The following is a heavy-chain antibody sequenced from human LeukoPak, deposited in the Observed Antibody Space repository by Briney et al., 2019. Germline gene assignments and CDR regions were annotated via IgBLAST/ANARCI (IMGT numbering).Heavy chain of an antibody. D-gene: IGHD3-9*01. V-gene: IGHV4-39*01. CDR2: VYYSGST. J-gene: IGHJ4*02. Sequence: SESLSLTCTVSGGSISSSSYYWGWIRQPPGKGLEWIGVVYYSGSTYGNRSLKSRVTICVDTSKTQFSLKLSSGTAADTAVYYCARRYFDFLPCDYWGQGTRVTVSS. CDR3: ARRYFDFLPCDY. CDR1: GGSISSSSYY.